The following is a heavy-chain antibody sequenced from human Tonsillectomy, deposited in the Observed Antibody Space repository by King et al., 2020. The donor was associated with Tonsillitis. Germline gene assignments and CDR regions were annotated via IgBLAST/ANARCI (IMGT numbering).Heavy chain of an antibody. CDR2: ISSSSSYI. D-gene: IGHD3-3*01. CDR3: ARDHYDCWSGYYFF. V-gene: IGHV3-21*01. CDR1: GFTFSSYN. Sequence: VQLVESGGGLVKPGGSLRLSCAASGFTFSSYNMHWVRQAPGKGLEWVSSISSSSSYIYYADSVKGRFTISRDNAKNSLYLQMNSLRAEDTAMYYCARDHYDCWSGYYFFWGQGTLVTVSS. J-gene: IGHJ4*02.